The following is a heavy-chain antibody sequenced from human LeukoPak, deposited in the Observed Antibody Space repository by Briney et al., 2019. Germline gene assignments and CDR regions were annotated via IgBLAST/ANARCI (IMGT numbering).Heavy chain of an antibody. J-gene: IGHJ6*02. CDR3: ARERVVSSGYYYGMDV. D-gene: IGHD2-8*02. Sequence: ASVKVSCKASGYTFTGYHMHWVRQAPGQGLEWRGWISPNSGGTNYAQKFQGRVTMTWDTSIGTAYMELSRLRSDDTAVYYCARERVVSSGYYYGMDVWGQGTTVTVSS. CDR2: ISPNSGGT. CDR1: GYTFTGYH. V-gene: IGHV1-2*02.